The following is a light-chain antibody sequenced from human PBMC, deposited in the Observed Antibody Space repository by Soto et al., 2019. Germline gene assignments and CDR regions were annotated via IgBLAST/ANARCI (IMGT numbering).Light chain of an antibody. CDR3: SSYATAYTQV. V-gene: IGLV2-14*01. CDR1: SNDVGYYNY. Sequence: QSALSQPASVSGSPGQSITICCTGTSNDVGYYNYVSWYQQHPGQAPKLMISEVTTRPSGVSDRFSGSKSGNTASLTISRLQAEVEAHYYFSSYATAYTQVFGGGTKLTVL. CDR2: EVT. J-gene: IGLJ3*02.